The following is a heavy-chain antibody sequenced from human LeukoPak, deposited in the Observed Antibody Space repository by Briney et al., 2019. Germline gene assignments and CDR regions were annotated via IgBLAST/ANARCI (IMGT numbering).Heavy chain of an antibody. J-gene: IGHJ4*02. V-gene: IGHV5-10-1*01. Sequence: PGESLRISCKGSGYSFPSYWISWVRQMPGKGLEWMGRIDPGDSFTKYRPSLEGRVTISADKSLSTVYLQWSSLKASDTAIYYCARDGGGVSSWVSHWGQGTLVTVSS. CDR1: GYSFPSYW. D-gene: IGHD2-8*02. CDR2: IDPGDSFT. CDR3: ARDGGGVSSWVSH.